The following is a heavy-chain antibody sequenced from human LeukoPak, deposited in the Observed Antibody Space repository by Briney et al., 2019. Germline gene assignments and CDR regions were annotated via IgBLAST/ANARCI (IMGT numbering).Heavy chain of an antibody. J-gene: IGHJ2*01. D-gene: IGHD2-21*01. V-gene: IGHV3-23*01. Sequence: PGGSLRLSCAASGFTFNTYAMNWVRQAPGKGLEWVSAISGSDGSTYYADSVKGRFTISRDNSKNTLYLQMNSLRAEDTAVYYCAKGIGVVVIADYWYFDLWGRGTLVTVSS. CDR3: AKGIGVVVIADYWYFDL. CDR2: ISGSDGST. CDR1: GFTFNTYA.